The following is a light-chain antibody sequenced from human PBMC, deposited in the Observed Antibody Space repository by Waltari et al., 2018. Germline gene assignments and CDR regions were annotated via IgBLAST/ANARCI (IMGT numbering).Light chain of an antibody. V-gene: IGLV3-1*01. J-gene: IGLJ2*01. Sequence: SYELTQPLPLSVSPGQTASLTCPGDRWGGKYAYLYQQKPGQSPVRVIYQDSRRSSGIPERFSGSNSGNTATLTISGSQAMDEADYYCQAWDSNTVVFGGGTKLTVL. CDR3: QAWDSNTVV. CDR2: QDS. CDR1: RWGGKY.